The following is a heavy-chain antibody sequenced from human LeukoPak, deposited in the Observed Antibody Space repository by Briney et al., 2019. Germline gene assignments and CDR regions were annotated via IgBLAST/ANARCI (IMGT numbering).Heavy chain of an antibody. CDR3: AKEYLTGTPEGWAFDI. CDR1: GFTFDDYT. CDR2: ISWNSGSI. J-gene: IGHJ3*02. V-gene: IGHV3-9*01. Sequence: GGSLRLSCAASGFTFDDYTMHWVRQAPGKGLEWVSGISWNSGSIGYADSVKGRFTISRDNAKNSLYLQMNSLRAEDTALYYCAKEYLTGTPEGWAFDIWGQGTMVTVSS. D-gene: IGHD1-7*01.